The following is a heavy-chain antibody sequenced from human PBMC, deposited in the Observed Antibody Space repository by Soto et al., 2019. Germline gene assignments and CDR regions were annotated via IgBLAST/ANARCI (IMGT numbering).Heavy chain of an antibody. Sequence: QAQLVESGGGLVKAGGSQRLSCTASAFTFSDYYMNWIRQAPGKGPEWVSYISSSGATIYYVDSVKGRFAISRDNAKNILFLQMNNLRAEDTAVYYCARENRKVAYCSTTSCPFDYWGQGSLVTVSS. CDR3: ARENRKVAYCSTTSCPFDY. D-gene: IGHD2-2*01. J-gene: IGHJ4*02. V-gene: IGHV3-11*01. CDR2: ISSSGATI. CDR1: AFTFSDYY.